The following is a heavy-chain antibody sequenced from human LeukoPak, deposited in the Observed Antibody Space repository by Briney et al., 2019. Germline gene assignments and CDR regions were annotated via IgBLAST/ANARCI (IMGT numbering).Heavy chain of an antibody. CDR1: GFIVSENY. CDR3: VRDRWPGLGDF. CDR2: VYSGGLT. V-gene: IGHV3-66*01. Sequence: TGGSLRLSCAASGFIVSENYMSWVRQAPGKGLEWVSTVYSGGLTFYADPVKGRFTISRDNSKNTLYLRMSSLRAEDTAVYYCVRDRWPGLGDFWGQGTTVTVSS. J-gene: IGHJ6*02. D-gene: IGHD6-19*01.